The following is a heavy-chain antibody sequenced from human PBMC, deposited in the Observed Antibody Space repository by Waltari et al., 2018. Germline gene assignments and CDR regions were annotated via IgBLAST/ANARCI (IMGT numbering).Heavy chain of an antibody. CDR2: ISKTGTT. V-gene: IGHV4-61*02. J-gene: IGHJ4*02. CDR3: ARLEHLSGRVL. D-gene: IGHD3-16*01. Sequence: QVRLQESGPGLVKSSQTLSLTCSASGDSLTSGSYYWGWIRQAAGKGQGYSARISKTGTTSYIPSLVRRVTILIDTSKNEFSLKLASVTAADTAVYYCARLEHLSGRVLWGQGTLVTVSS. CDR1: GDSLTSGSYY.